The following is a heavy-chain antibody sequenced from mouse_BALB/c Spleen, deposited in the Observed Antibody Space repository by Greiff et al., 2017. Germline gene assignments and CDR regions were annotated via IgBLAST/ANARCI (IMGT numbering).Heavy chain of an antibody. CDR1: GFTFSSYA. Sequence: EVKVVESGGGLVKPGGSLKLSCAASGFTFSSYAMSWVRQTPEKRLEWVASISSGGSTYYPDSVKGRFTISRDNARNILYLQMSSLRSEDTAMYYCARGDGYDAYYFDYLGQGTTLTVSS. CDR2: ISSGGST. CDR3: ARGDGYDAYYFDY. J-gene: IGHJ2*01. V-gene: IGHV5-6-5*01. D-gene: IGHD2-2*01.